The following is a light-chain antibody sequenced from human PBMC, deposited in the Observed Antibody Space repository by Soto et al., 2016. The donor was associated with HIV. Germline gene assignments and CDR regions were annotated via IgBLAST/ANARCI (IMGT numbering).Light chain of an antibody. CDR3: QVWDSRSDGL. V-gene: IGLV3-21*02. Sequence: SSELTQDPAVSVALGQTARITCQGDSLRSYYASWYQQKPGQAPVLVVYDDRARPSGIPERFSGSNSGNTATLTISRVEVGDEADYYCQVWDSRSDGLFGGGTKLTVL. CDR1: SLRSYY. J-gene: IGLJ2*01. CDR2: DDR.